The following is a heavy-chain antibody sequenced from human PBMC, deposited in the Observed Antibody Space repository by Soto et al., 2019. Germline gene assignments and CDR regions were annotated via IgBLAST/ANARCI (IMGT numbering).Heavy chain of an antibody. CDR1: GFTFSSYG. CDR2: ISYDGSNK. V-gene: IGHV3-30*18. Sequence: GGSLRLSCAASGFTFSSYGMHWVRQAPGKGLEWVAVISYDGSNKYYADSVKGQFTISRDNSKNTLYLQMNSLRAEDTAVYYCAKDLYSGSYYYFDYWGQGTLVTVSS. CDR3: AKDLYSGSYYYFDY. D-gene: IGHD1-26*01. J-gene: IGHJ4*02.